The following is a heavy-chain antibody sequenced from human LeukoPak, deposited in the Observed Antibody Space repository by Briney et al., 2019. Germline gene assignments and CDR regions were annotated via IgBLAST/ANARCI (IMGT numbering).Heavy chain of an antibody. Sequence: SQTLSLTCAVSGASISSGGYSCSCIRQPPGKGLEWIGYIYHSGSTYYNPSLKSRVTISVDRSKNQFSLKLSSVTAADTAVYYCTTLWDSSSWYRTDVWGQGTTVTVSS. CDR3: TTLWDSSSWYRTDV. V-gene: IGHV4-30-2*01. CDR2: IYHSGST. D-gene: IGHD6-13*01. CDR1: GASISSGGYS. J-gene: IGHJ6*02.